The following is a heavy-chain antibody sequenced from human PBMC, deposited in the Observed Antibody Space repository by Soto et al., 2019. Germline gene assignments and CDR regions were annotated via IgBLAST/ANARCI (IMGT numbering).Heavy chain of an antibody. CDR3: ARRKERSGPNYFDV. CDR2: MNPSNGNA. V-gene: IGHV1-8*01. D-gene: IGHD6-25*01. J-gene: IGHJ4*02. Sequence: VSVMVSFPASGDPLASSDSNLVRQATGQGLEWMGWMNPSNGNAGYAQNFRGRVTMTSNTSITTAYMELSGLRYEDTAVYYCARRKERSGPNYFDVWGQGSLVTVSS. CDR1: GDPLASSD.